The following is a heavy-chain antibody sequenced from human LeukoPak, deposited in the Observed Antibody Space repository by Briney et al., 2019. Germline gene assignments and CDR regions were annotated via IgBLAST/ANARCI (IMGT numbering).Heavy chain of an antibody. CDR3: TRLIDSGDYFGFGY. CDR1: GFSFSGSA. D-gene: IGHD4-17*01. CDR2: IKSKAKSYAT. Sequence: GGSLRLSCTASGFSFSGSAMHWVRQASRKGLEWVGRIKSKAKSYATAYAASVKGRFTISRDDSRNTAYLQMNSLKTEDTAMYYCTRLIDSGDYFGFGYWGQGTLVTVSS. J-gene: IGHJ4*02. V-gene: IGHV3-73*01.